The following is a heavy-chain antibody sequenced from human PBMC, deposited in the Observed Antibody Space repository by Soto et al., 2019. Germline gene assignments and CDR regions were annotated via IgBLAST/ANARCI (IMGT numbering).Heavy chain of an antibody. J-gene: IGHJ5*01. CDR3: ARAWLEYNWFDS. V-gene: IGHV4-31*03. CDR1: GGSITRGGSY. CDR2: VAYSGGT. D-gene: IGHD5-12*01. Sequence: QVQLQESGPGLVKPSQTLSLTCTVSGGSITRGGSYWSWIRQHPEKGLEWIGYVAYSGGTYYNPSLKSRVTFLVDMSKNLLSLRLSSVTAADTAVYYCARAWLEYNWFDSWGQGTPVTVSS.